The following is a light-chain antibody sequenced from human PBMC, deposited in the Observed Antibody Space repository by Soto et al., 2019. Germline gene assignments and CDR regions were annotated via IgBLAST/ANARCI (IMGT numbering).Light chain of an antibody. V-gene: IGKV1-5*01. CDR3: QHMRT. CDR1: QNINNW. CDR2: DAS. Sequence: DIQMTQSPSTLSASIGDRVTITCRASQNINNWIAWYQQKPGKAPKFLIYDASTLESGVPSRFSGSGFGTEFSLPISSLQPDDFGSYYCQHMRTFGQGTKA. J-gene: IGKJ1*01.